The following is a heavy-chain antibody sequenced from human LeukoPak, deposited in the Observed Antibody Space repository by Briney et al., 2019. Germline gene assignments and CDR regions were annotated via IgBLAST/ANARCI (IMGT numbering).Heavy chain of an antibody. V-gene: IGHV1-69*13. Sequence: ASVKVSCKASGGTFSSYAISWVRQAPGQGVEWMGGIIPIFGTANYAQKFQGRVTITADEPTSTAYMELSSLRSEDTAVYYCARVKRGTPAAIDYWGQGTLVTVSS. CDR3: ARVKRGTPAAIDY. CDR2: IIPIFGTA. CDR1: GGTFSSYA. D-gene: IGHD2-15*01. J-gene: IGHJ4*02.